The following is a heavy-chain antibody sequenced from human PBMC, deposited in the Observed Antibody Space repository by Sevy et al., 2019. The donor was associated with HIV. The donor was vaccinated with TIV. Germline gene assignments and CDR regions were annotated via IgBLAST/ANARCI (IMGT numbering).Heavy chain of an antibody. D-gene: IGHD3-10*01. Sequence: ASVKVSCKASGYTFSSFGVSWVRRAPGQGLEWMGWIGAYNGNIKYAQNLQDRVTMTTDTSTSTAYMELTSLTSDDTAVYFCARISTVRGLFNYFDPWGQGTLVTVSS. CDR3: ARISTVRGLFNYFDP. CDR1: GYTFSSFG. J-gene: IGHJ5*02. V-gene: IGHV1-18*01. CDR2: IGAYNGNI.